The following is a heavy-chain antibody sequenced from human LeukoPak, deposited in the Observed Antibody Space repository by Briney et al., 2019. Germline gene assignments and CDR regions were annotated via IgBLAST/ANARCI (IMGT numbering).Heavy chain of an antibody. D-gene: IGHD5-18*01. CDR1: GFTLSSNG. Sequence: AGGSLRLSCAASGFTLSSNGISWVRQAPGKGLEWVSSTSSTGSYIYYEDSVKGRFTISRDNAKNSLYLQMNSLRAEDTAVYYCARLRYSFGYGMDVWGQGTTVTVSS. J-gene: IGHJ6*02. V-gene: IGHV3-21*01. CDR2: TSSTGSYI. CDR3: ARLRYSFGYGMDV.